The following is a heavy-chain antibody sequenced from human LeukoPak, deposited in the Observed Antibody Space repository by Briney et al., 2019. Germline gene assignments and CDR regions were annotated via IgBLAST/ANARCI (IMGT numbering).Heavy chain of an antibody. CDR3: SRHKDQLLWFGELTFTYYMDV. Sequence: GGSLRLSCVASGFTFSSHWMHWVRQVPGKGLVWVSRIDYEGGTTDYADSVEGRFTISRDNAKNSLFLQMNSLRAEDTAVYYCSRHKDQLLWFGELTFTYYMDVWGKGTTVTVSS. CDR2: IDYEGGTT. V-gene: IGHV3-74*01. J-gene: IGHJ6*03. D-gene: IGHD3-10*01. CDR1: GFTFSSHW.